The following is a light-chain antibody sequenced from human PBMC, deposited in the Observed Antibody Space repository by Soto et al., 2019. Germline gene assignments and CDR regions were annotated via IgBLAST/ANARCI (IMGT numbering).Light chain of an antibody. CDR2: AAS. V-gene: IGKV1-39*01. CDR3: QQSYRTPHT. J-gene: IGKJ2*01. CDR1: QGVSNY. Sequence: DIQMTQSPSSLSASVGDRVTISCRASQGVSNYLIWYQQRQGRAPKLLIYAASNLVSGVPSRFSGSGYGTNFTLTISSLQPEDFATYYCQQSYRTPHTFGQGTKLETK.